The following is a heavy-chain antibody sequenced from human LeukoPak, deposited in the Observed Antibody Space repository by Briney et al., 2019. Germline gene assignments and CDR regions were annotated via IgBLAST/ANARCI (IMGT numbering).Heavy chain of an antibody. CDR1: GYTFTGYY. CDR3: ARAPTIAVAGHFDY. Sequence: ASVKVSCKASGYTFTGYYMHWVRQAPRQGLEWMGWINPNSGGTNYAQKFQGRVTMTRDTSISTAYMELSRLRSDDTAVYYCARAPTIAVAGHFDYWGQGTLVTVSS. D-gene: IGHD6-19*01. J-gene: IGHJ4*02. CDR2: INPNSGGT. V-gene: IGHV1-2*02.